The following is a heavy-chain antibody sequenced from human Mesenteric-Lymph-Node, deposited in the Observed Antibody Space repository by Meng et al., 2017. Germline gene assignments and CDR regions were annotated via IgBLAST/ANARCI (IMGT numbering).Heavy chain of an antibody. CDR2: ISANNGNT. CDR1: GYTFTSYG. CDR3: ARDYTFPDV. Sequence: ASVKVSCKASGYTFTSYGISWVRQAPGQGLEWMGWISANNGNTNYVQKFQDRVTMTTDTSTTTAHMDLRRLTSDDTAVYYCARDYTFPDVWGQGTTVTVSS. V-gene: IGHV1-18*01. J-gene: IGHJ6*02. D-gene: IGHD2/OR15-2a*01.